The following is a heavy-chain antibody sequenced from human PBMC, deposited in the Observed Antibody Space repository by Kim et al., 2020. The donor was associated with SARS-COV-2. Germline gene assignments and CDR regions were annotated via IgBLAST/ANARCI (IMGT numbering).Heavy chain of an antibody. D-gene: IGHD3-22*01. V-gene: IGHV1-2*02. Sequence: KVSCKASGYTFTGYYMHWVRQAPGQGLEWMGWINPNSGGTNYAQKFQGRVTMTRDTSISTAYMELSRLRSDDTAVYYCAREPGITMIVVVTRNDAFDIWGQGTMVTVSS. CDR2: INPNSGGT. CDR3: AREPGITMIVVVTRNDAFDI. CDR1: GYTFTGYY. J-gene: IGHJ3*02.